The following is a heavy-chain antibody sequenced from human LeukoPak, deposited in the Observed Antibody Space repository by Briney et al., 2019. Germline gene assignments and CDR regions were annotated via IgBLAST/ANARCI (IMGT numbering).Heavy chain of an antibody. V-gene: IGHV4-59*01. CDR2: IYYSGST. CDR1: GGSISSYY. D-gene: IGHD1-26*01. J-gene: IGHJ4*02. CDR3: ARAMESGNYYPYDY. Sequence: SETLSLTCTVSGGSISSYYWSWIRQPPGKGLEWIGYIYYSGSTNYNPSLKSRVTISVDTSKNQFSLKLSSVTAADTAVYYCARAMESGNYYPYDYWGQGTLVTVSS.